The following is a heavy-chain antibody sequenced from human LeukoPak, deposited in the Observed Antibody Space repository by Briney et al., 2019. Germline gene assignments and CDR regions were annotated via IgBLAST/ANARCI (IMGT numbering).Heavy chain of an antibody. J-gene: IGHJ4*02. Sequence: GGSLRLSCAASGFTFSSSAMSWVRQVPGKGLEWVSGISASGGSTSYADSVRGRFTISRDNSKNTLYVQMNSLRDEDTAVYYCAKRGSGWYIFDYWGQGTLVTVSS. CDR2: ISASGGST. V-gene: IGHV3-23*01. CDR1: GFTFSSSA. CDR3: AKRGSGWYIFDY. D-gene: IGHD6-19*01.